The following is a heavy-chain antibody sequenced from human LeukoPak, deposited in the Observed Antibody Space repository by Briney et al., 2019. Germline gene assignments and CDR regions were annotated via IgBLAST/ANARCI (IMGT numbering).Heavy chain of an antibody. Sequence: GGSLRHSCAASGFSFSTYAMSWVRQAPGKGLEWVSGVNGNGGSTSYADSVKGRFTIFRDNSKNTVYLQMNSLRVEDTAVYYCAKSLYGGCDYWGRGTVVTVSS. CDR3: AKSLYGGCDY. CDR1: GFSFSTYA. D-gene: IGHD3-16*02. V-gene: IGHV3-23*01. CDR2: VNGNGGST. J-gene: IGHJ4*02.